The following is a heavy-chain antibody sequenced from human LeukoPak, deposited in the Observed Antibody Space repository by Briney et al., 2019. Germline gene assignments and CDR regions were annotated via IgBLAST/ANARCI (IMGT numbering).Heavy chain of an antibody. Sequence: GGSLRLSCAASGFTFSSCAMHWVRQAPGKGLEWVAVISYDGSNKYYADSVKGRFTISRDNSKNTLYLQMNSLRAEDTAVYYCAKRLDYWGQGTLVTVSS. CDR2: ISYDGSNK. CDR1: GFTFSSCA. D-gene: IGHD6-25*01. J-gene: IGHJ4*02. CDR3: AKRLDY. V-gene: IGHV3-30-3*01.